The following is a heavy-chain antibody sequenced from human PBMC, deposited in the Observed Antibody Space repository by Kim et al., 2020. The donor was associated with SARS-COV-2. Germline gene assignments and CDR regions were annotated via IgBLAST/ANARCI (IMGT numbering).Heavy chain of an antibody. J-gene: IGHJ4*02. CDR1: GYTFTSYA. CDR3: ASLYYDSSGYLDYFDY. D-gene: IGHD3-22*01. CDR2: INAGNGNT. Sequence: ASVKVSCKASGYTFTSYAMHWVRQAPGQRLEWMGWINAGNGNTKYSQKFQGRVTITRDTSASTAYMELSSLRSEDTAVYYCASLYYDSSGYLDYFDYWGQGTLVTVSS. V-gene: IGHV1-3*01.